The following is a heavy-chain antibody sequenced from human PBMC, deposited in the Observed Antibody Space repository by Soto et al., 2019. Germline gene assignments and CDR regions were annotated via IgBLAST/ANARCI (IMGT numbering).Heavy chain of an antibody. CDR1: GGTFSSYA. Sequence: SVKVSCKASGGTFSSYAISWVRQAPGQGLEWMGGIIPIFGTANYAQKFQGRVTITADESTSTAYMELSSLRSEDTAVYYCARVSNVVVPAATYYYYGMDVWCQGTTVTVSS. D-gene: IGHD2-2*01. J-gene: IGHJ6*02. CDR3: ARVSNVVVPAATYYYYGMDV. CDR2: IIPIFGTA. V-gene: IGHV1-69*13.